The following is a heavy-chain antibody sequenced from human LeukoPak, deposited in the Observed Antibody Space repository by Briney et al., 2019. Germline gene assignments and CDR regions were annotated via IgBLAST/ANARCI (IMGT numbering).Heavy chain of an antibody. Sequence: GGSLRLSCAASGFTFSSYSMSWVRQAPGKGLEWVSFINSRSKVIYYAYSVKGGFTISRDNAKNTLYLQMKSLRVENTAMCYCGRDYGDPWGKGTLVTVSS. CDR3: GRDYGDP. CDR1: GFTFSSYS. V-gene: IGHV3-48*01. J-gene: IGHJ5*01. CDR2: INSRSKVI. D-gene: IGHD4-17*01.